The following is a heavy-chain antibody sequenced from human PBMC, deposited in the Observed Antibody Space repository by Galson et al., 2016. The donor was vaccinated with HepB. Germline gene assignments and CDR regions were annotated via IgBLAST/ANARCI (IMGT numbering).Heavy chain of an antibody. CDR1: GYNFPNSW. CDR3: ARPQGAGDYRVY. Sequence: QSGAEAKKPGESLKISCQGSGYNFPNSWIGWVRQMPGRGLEWMGIIYPADSDTQFSPSFQGQATISADKFINTAHLQWNTLKASDTAIYYCARPQGAGDYRVYWGQGTLVPVSS. CDR2: IYPADSDT. D-gene: IGHD3-16*01. V-gene: IGHV5-51*01. J-gene: IGHJ4*01.